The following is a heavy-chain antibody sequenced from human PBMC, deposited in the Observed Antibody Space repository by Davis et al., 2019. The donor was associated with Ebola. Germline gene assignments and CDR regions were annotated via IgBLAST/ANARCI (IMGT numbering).Heavy chain of an antibody. V-gene: IGHV4-39*07. Sequence: SETLSLTCTVSGGSISSSSHYWAWIRQSPGKGLEWIGNIYYSGSTYYNPSLKSRVTISVDTSKNQFSLQLNSVTPEDTAVYYCVRDIAYCIDVWGEGTTVTVS. CDR1: GGSISSSSHY. CDR3: VRDIAYCIDV. D-gene: IGHD6-13*01. J-gene: IGHJ6*03. CDR2: IYYSGST.